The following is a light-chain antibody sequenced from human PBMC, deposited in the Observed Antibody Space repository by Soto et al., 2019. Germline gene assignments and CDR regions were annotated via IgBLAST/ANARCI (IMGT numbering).Light chain of an antibody. J-gene: IGLJ1*01. Sequence: QSVLTQPPSASGTPGQRVTISCSGSSSNIGSSSVNWYQQLPGTAPKLLIYNNNQWPSGVPDRFSGSKSGTSASLAISGLQSEDEADYYCAAWDVTLNGLYVFGTGTKVTLL. V-gene: IGLV1-44*01. CDR3: AAWDVTLNGLYV. CDR1: SSNIGSSS. CDR2: NNN.